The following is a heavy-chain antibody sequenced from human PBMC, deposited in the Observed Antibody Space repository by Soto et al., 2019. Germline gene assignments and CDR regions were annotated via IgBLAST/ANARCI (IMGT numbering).Heavy chain of an antibody. J-gene: IGHJ6*02. CDR1: GGSFSSGGYY. V-gene: IGHV4-31*03. CDR3: ARDAPDCSSTSCYGMDV. CDR2: IYYSGST. D-gene: IGHD2-2*01. Sequence: QVQLQESGPGLVKPSQTLSLTCTVSGGSFSSGGYYWSWIRQHPGKGLEWIGYIYYSGSTYYNPSLKSRVTISVDTSKNQFSLKLSSVTAADTAVYYCARDAPDCSSTSCYGMDVWGQGTTVTVSS.